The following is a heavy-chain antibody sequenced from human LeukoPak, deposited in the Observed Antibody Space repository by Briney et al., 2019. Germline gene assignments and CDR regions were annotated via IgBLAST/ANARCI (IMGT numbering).Heavy chain of an antibody. CDR3: ATCYDSSGSGWFDP. CDR1: GGSISSSSYY. Sequence: SETLSLTCTVSGGSISSSSYYWGWIRQPPGKGLEWIGSIYYSGSTYYNPSLKSRVTISVYTSKNQFSLKLSSVTAADTAVYYCATCYDSSGSGWFDPWGQGTLVTVSS. J-gene: IGHJ5*02. V-gene: IGHV4-39*07. CDR2: IYYSGST. D-gene: IGHD3-22*01.